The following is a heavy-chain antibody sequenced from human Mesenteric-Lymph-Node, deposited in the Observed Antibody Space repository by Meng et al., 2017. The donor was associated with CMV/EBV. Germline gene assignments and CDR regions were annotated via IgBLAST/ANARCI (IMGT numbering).Heavy chain of an antibody. CDR3: AKDKGLRFLEWSTY. CDR1: GLTFINHG. CDR2: IPSDGTYD. Sequence: GGSLRLSCAASGLTFINHGMHWVRQAPGKGLEWVAFIPSDGTYDVYADSVKGRFTISRDNSKSTVYLQMTRLRTEDTAVYYCAKDKGLRFLEWSTYWGRGTLVTVSS. D-gene: IGHD3-3*01. J-gene: IGHJ4*02. V-gene: IGHV3-30*02.